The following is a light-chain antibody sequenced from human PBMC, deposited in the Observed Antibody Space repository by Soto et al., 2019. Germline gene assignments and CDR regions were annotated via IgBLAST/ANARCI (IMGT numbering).Light chain of an antibody. V-gene: IGLV7-46*01. CDR3: SLTYTSARV. CDR1: TGVVTSGHW. J-gene: IGLJ2*01. Sequence: QSVVTQEPSLTVSPGGTVTLTCGSSTGVVTSGHWPYWFQQKPGQAPRTLIYDTTNKHSWTPARFSGSLLGGKAALTLSSAQPEDEADYYCSLTYTSARVFGGGTKLTVL. CDR2: DTT.